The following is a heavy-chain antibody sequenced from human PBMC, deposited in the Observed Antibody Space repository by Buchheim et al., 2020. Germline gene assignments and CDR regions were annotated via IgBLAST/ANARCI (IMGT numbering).Heavy chain of an antibody. CDR3: AKHGDYRFDY. CDR1: GFTFSTYA. CDR2: IGSSGGST. J-gene: IGHJ4*02. D-gene: IGHD4-17*01. Sequence: EVQLLESGGGLVQPGGSLRLSCAASGFTFSTYALSWVRQAPGKGLAWLSSIGSSGGSTDYADSVKGRFTISRDNSKNKLSLQMDSLRAEDTAVYYCAKHGDYRFDYWGQGTL. V-gene: IGHV3-23*01.